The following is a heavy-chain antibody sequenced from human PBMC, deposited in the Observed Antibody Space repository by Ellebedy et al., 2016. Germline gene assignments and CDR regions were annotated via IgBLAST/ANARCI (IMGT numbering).Heavy chain of an antibody. CDR3: ARVNYGANAF. V-gene: IGHV4-4*02. J-gene: IGHJ4*02. Sequence: GSLRLSCVVSGGSVSDNNWWSWVRQPPGEGLEWIGEIYHSGSTSYNPTLKSRVTISVDKSKNQFSLKMSSVTAADTAVYYCARVNYGANAFWGQGTLVTVSS. CDR1: GGSVSDNNW. CDR2: IYHSGST. D-gene: IGHD4-23*01.